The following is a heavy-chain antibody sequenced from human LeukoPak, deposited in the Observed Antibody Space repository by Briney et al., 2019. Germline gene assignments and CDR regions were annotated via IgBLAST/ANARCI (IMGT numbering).Heavy chain of an antibody. CDR3: ATLGYCSTSNCYSFDY. Sequence: GESLKISCKGSGYKFSSYWIGWVRQMPGKGLEWMGIIYPADSDTRYSPSFQGQVTISADKSISTAYLQWSSLKASDTAMYYCATLGYCSTSNCYSFDYWGQGTLVTVPS. D-gene: IGHD2-2*01. J-gene: IGHJ4*02. CDR2: IYPADSDT. V-gene: IGHV5-51*01. CDR1: GYKFSSYW.